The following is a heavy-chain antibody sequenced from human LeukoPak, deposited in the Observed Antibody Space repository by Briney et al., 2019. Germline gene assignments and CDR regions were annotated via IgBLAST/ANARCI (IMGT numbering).Heavy chain of an antibody. Sequence: SQTLSLTCAISGDSVSSNSAAWDWIRQSPSRGLEWLGRTYYRSKWYNDYAVSVRSRITINPDTSKNQFSLQLNSVTPEDTAAYYCARDGYYDTSRNSYGMDVWGQGTTVTVSS. CDR3: ARDGYYDTSRNSYGMDV. CDR1: GDSVSSNSAA. V-gene: IGHV6-1*01. CDR2: TYYRSKWYN. J-gene: IGHJ6*02. D-gene: IGHD3-22*01.